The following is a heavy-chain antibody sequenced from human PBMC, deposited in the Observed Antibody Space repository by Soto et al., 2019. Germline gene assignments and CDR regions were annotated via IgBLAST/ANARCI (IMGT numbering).Heavy chain of an antibody. CDR2: IIPILGIA. J-gene: IGHJ5*02. Sequence: QVQLVQSGAEVKKPGSSVKVSCKASGGTFSCYNISWVRHAPGQGLEWMGRIIPILGIANYAQKFQGRVTITADKSTSTAYIELSSLRSEDTAVYYCAREPTVATLTTVWFDPWGQGTLVTVSP. V-gene: IGHV1-69*08. D-gene: IGHD4-17*01. CDR3: AREPTVATLTTVWFDP. CDR1: GGTFSCYN.